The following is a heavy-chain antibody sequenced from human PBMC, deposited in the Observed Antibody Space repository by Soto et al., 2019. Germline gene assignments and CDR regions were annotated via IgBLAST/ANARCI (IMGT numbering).Heavy chain of an antibody. CDR3: ARGDKGAFDM. CDR2: IHSDGSST. V-gene: IGHV3-74*01. J-gene: IGHJ3*02. D-gene: IGHD2-21*02. Sequence: EVQLVESGGGLVQPRGSLRLSCAASGFSFSYYWMHWVRQAPGQGLVWVSRIHSDGSSTTYADSVKGRFTISRDNAKNTLYLQMNSLRAEDTAVYYCARGDKGAFDMWGQRTRVSVSS. CDR1: GFSFSYYW.